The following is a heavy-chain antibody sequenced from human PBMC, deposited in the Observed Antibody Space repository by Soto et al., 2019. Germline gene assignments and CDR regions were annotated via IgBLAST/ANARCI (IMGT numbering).Heavy chain of an antibody. J-gene: IGHJ4*02. CDR1: GFSVSSNY. V-gene: IGHV3-66*01. CDR2: LYSGGYT. D-gene: IGHD3-10*01. Sequence: GGSLRLSCAASGFSVSSNYMSWVRQAPGKGLEWVSVLYSGGYTYYADAVKGRFSISRDNSKSTLYLQMNNLTVEDTAVYYCAGGQVRAFFDYWGQGTQVTVSS. CDR3: AGGQVRAFFDY.